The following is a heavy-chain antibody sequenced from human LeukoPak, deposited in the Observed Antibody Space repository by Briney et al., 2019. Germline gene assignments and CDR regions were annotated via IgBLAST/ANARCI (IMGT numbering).Heavy chain of an antibody. V-gene: IGHV3-23*01. CDR1: GFTFSGYA. Sequence: GSLRLSCAASGFTFSGYAMSWVRQAPGKGLEWVSAISGSGGSTYYADSVKGRFTISRDNSKNTLYLQMNSLRAEDTAVYYCAKFRGYDFVYYFDYWGQGPLVTVSS. CDR2: ISGSGGST. CDR3: AKFRGYDFVYYFDY. D-gene: IGHD5-12*01. J-gene: IGHJ4*02.